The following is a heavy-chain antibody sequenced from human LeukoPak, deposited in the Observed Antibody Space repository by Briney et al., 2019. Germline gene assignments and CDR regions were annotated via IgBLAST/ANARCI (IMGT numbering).Heavy chain of an antibody. CDR3: ARGRQEISMIVVVMTGVSYYLDV. CDR1: GGSFSGHF. V-gene: IGHV4-34*01. Sequence: NPSETLSLTCAVYGGSFSGHFWTWIRQSPGKGLEWIGEINPSGSTYYSPSLKSRLTISRDTSKNQFSLRLSSVTAADTAVYYCARGRQEISMIVVVMTGVSYYLDVWGKGTTVTVS. J-gene: IGHJ6*03. D-gene: IGHD3-22*01. CDR2: INPSGST.